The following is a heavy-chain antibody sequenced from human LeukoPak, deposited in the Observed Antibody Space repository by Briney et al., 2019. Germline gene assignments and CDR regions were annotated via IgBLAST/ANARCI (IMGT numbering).Heavy chain of an antibody. Sequence: SETLSLTCTVSGGSISSSSYYWGWIRQPPGKGLEWIGSIYYSGSTYYNPSLKSRVTISVDTSKNQFSLKLSSVTAADTAVYYCARGNLDYDFWSGYLDYWGQGTLVTVSS. J-gene: IGHJ4*02. CDR3: ARGNLDYDFWSGYLDY. CDR2: IYYSGST. D-gene: IGHD3-3*01. CDR1: GGSISSSSYY. V-gene: IGHV4-39*07.